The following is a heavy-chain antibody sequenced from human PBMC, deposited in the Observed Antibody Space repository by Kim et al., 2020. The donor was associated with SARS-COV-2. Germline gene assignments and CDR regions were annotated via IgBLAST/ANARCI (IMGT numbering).Heavy chain of an antibody. CDR1: GFTVSSNY. CDR3: ARDPRIAVAGTEDYYYYGMDV. CDR2: IYSGGST. Sequence: GGSLRLSCAASGFTVSSNYMSWVRQAPGKGLEWVSVIYSGGSTYYADSVKGRFTISRHNSKNTLYLQMNSLRAEDTAVYYCARDPRIAVAGTEDYYYYGMDVWGQGTTVTVSS. V-gene: IGHV3-53*04. J-gene: IGHJ6*02. D-gene: IGHD6-19*01.